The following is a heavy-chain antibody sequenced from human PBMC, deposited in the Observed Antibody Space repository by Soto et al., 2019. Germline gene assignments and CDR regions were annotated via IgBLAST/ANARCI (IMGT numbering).Heavy chain of an antibody. CDR3: APVPAASSYYNTDV. CDR2: IVDSGGRA. J-gene: IGHJ6*02. V-gene: IGHV3-23*01. Sequence: GSLRLSCAASGFAFSTYAMNWVRQAPGKGLEWVSGIVDSGGRAFYADSVQGRFTISRDNSKNTLYLEMNNLRAEDTAIYYCAPVPAASSYYNTDVWGQGTTVTVSS. D-gene: IGHD2-2*01. CDR1: GFAFSTYA.